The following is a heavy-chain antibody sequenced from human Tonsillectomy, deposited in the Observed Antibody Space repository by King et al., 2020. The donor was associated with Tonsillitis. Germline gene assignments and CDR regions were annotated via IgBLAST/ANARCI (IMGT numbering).Heavy chain of an antibody. V-gene: IGHV1-18*04. CDR1: GYTFIIYG. D-gene: IGHD3-10*01. J-gene: IGHJ4*02. CDR3: ARDSGRYSPFSGDY. Sequence: QLVQSGAEVKKPGASVKVSCKASGYTFIIYGISWVRQAPGQGLEWMGWISAYNGNINYAQKFQGRVTMTTDTSTSTAYMELRSLRSDDTAVYYCARDSGRYSPFSGDYWGQGTLVTVSS. CDR2: ISAYNGNI.